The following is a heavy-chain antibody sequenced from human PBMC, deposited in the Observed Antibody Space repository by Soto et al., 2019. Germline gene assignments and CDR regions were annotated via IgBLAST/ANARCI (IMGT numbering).Heavy chain of an antibody. CDR2: ISYDGKNT. CDR1: GFTFSGYA. V-gene: IGHV3-30*04. D-gene: IGHD5-18*01. Sequence: GGSLRLSCAASGFTFSGYAMHWVRQAPGKGLEWVAVISYDGKNTYYADSVKGRLTISRDNSKNTLYLHMNSLRAEDTAVYYCARYSYGFDYWGQGTLVTVSS. J-gene: IGHJ4*02. CDR3: ARYSYGFDY.